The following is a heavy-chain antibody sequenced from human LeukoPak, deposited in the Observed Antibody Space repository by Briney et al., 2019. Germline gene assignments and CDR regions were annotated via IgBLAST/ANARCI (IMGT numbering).Heavy chain of an antibody. CDR3: AREYSSSSWIDY. D-gene: IGHD6-6*01. CDR1: GGSISSYY. J-gene: IGHJ4*02. CDR2: IYTSGST. Sequence: SETLSLTCTASGGSISSYYWSWIRQPAGKGLEWIGSIYTSGSTNYNPSIKSRVTISVDTSKNQFSLKLSSVTAADTAVYYCAREYSSSSWIDYWGQGTLVTVSS. V-gene: IGHV4-4*07.